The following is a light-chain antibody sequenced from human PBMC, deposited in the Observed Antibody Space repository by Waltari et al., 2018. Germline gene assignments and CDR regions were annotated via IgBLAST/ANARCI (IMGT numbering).Light chain of an antibody. CDR2: ENN. J-gene: IGLJ2*01. Sequence: QSVLTQPPSVSAAPGQKVTISCSGSSSNIGNNYVSWYQQLPGTAPRLLIYENNKLPSGIPDRVAGSKSGTSATLGITGLQTGDEADYYCGTWDSSLSAVVFGGGTKLTVL. V-gene: IGLV1-51*02. CDR1: SSNIGNNY. CDR3: GTWDSSLSAVV.